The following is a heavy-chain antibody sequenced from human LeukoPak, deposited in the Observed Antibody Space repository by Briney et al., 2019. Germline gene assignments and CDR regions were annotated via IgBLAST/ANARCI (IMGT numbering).Heavy chain of an antibody. J-gene: IGHJ5*02. CDR2: IKSDGSDT. CDR3: AKPGGGNYFTHNYFHP. CDR1: GFTLSSYW. D-gene: IGHD1-26*01. V-gene: IGHV3-74*01. Sequence: GGSLRLSCVASGFTLSSYWMHWVRQVPGKGLVWVSRIKSDGSDTRYADSVKGRFTISRDNSKNTLYLQMNSLRADDTAVYYCAKPGGGNYFTHNYFHPWGQGTLVAASS.